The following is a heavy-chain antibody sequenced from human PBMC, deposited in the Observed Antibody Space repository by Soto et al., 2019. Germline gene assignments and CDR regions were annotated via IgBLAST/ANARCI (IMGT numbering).Heavy chain of an antibody. V-gene: IGHV3-64D*06. Sequence: GSLRLSCSASGXIFSESTIDWVRQVPGKGLEAISAVSTSGRSTYYADSVKDRFTISRDNSNNTLFLQMGSMRTEDTAIYYCVKQAHGLDGVAFDYWGQGTQVTVSS. CDR3: VKQAHGLDGVAFDY. CDR2: VSTSGRST. CDR1: GXIFSEST. J-gene: IGHJ4*02. D-gene: IGHD2-15*01.